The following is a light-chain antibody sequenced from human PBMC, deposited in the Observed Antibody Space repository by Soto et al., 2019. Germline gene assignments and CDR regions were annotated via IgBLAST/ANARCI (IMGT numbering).Light chain of an antibody. CDR3: AAWDDSLNGGV. V-gene: IGLV1-44*01. Sequence: QSVLTQFPSASGTPGQRVTISCSGSSSNIGSNTVNWYQQLPGTAPKLLIYSNNQRPSGVPDRFSGSKSGTSASLAISGLQSEDEADYYCAAWDDSLNGGVFGGGTKLTVL. CDR2: SNN. CDR1: SSNIGSNT. J-gene: IGLJ3*02.